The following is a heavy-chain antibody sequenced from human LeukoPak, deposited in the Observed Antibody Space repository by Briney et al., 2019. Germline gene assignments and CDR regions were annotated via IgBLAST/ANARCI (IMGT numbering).Heavy chain of an antibody. J-gene: IGHJ4*02. CDR2: IKSDGSTT. D-gene: IGHD6-19*01. V-gene: IGHV3-74*01. CDR1: GFTFSSYW. Sequence: PGGSLRLSCAASGFTFSSYWMHWVRQAPGKGLVWVSRIKSDGSTTTYADSVKGRFTISRDNAKNSLYLQMNSLRAEDTAVYYCAKAGSGWYGNSPSENWGQGILVTVSS. CDR3: AKAGSGWYGNSPSEN.